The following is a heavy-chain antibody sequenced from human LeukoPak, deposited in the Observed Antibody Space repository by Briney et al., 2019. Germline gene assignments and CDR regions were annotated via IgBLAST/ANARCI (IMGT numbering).Heavy chain of an antibody. J-gene: IGHJ3*02. CDR1: GFAFRKYS. Sequence: GGSLRLSCAASGFAFRKYSIHWVRQAPGKGLEYVSGISRDGGTANYANSVKGRFTISRDNSKNTLYLQMGSLRAEDMAVYYCAREDRDRDAFDIWGQGTMVTVSS. CDR2: ISRDGGTA. CDR3: AREDRDRDAFDI. V-gene: IGHV3-64*01. D-gene: IGHD5-24*01.